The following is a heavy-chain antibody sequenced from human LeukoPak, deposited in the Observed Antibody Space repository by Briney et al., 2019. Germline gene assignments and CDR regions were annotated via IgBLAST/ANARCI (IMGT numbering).Heavy chain of an antibody. CDR2: ISSSGSTI. CDR3: ARRSSSRTFDY. D-gene: IGHD6-6*01. J-gene: IGHJ4*02. CDR1: GFTFSSHE. Sequence: GGSLRLSCAASGFTFSSHEMNWVRQAPGKGLEWVSYISSSGSTIYYADSVKGRFTISRDNAKNSLYLQMNSLRAEDTAVYYCARRSSSRTFDYWGQGTLVTVSS. V-gene: IGHV3-48*03.